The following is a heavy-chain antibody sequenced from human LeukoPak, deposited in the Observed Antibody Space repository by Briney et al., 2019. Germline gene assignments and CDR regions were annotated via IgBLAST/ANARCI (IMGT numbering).Heavy chain of an antibody. CDR3: ARGATMVRGVIHY. Sequence: GGSLRLSCAASGFTVSSNYMNWVRQAPGKGLEWVSYISSSGSTIYYADSVKGRFTISRDNAKNSLYLQMNSLRAEDTAVYYCARGATMVRGVIHYWGQGTLVTVSS. D-gene: IGHD3-10*01. J-gene: IGHJ4*02. CDR1: GFTVSSNY. V-gene: IGHV3-11*04. CDR2: ISSSGSTI.